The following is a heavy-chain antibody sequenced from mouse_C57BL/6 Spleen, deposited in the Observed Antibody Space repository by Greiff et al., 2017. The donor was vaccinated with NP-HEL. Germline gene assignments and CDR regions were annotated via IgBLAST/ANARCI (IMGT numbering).Heavy chain of an antibody. CDR1: GFNFKNTY. V-gene: IGHV14-3*01. CDR2: IDPANGNT. J-gene: IGHJ4*01. D-gene: IGHD1-1*01. CDR3: ASGRYYGSSYEAMDY. Sequence: EVQLQQSVAELVRPGASVKLSCTASGFNFKNTYMHWVKQRPEQGLEWIGRIDPANGNTKYAPKFQGKAPITADTSSNTAYLQLSSLTSEDTAIYYCASGRYYGSSYEAMDYWGQGTSVTVSS.